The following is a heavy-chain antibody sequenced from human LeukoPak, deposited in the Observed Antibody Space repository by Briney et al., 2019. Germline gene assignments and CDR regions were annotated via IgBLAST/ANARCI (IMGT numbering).Heavy chain of an antibody. CDR1: GFTFSDYY. CDR3: AKSWFGDSYGMDV. V-gene: IGHV3-11*06. J-gene: IGHJ6*04. D-gene: IGHD3-10*01. Sequence: PGGSLRLSCAASGFTFSDYYMSWIRQAPGKGLEWVSYISSSSSYTNYADSVKGRFTISRDNTKNSLYLQMNSLRAEDTAVYYSAKSWFGDSYGMDVWGKGTTVTVSS. CDR2: ISSSSSYT.